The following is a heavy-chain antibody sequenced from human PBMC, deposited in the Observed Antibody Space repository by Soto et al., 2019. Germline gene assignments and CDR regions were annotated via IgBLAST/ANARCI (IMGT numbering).Heavy chain of an antibody. CDR2: LYDVDGS. D-gene: IGHD1-1*01. V-gene: IGHV3-53*01. CDR3: ATWHEQEHPFDV. Sequence: DVQLVESGGGLIQPGESLRLSCAASGLTISGKKYVAWVRQAPGKGLEWVSALYDVDGSFYADSVTGRFTTSSDSSKTTVYLQMNDRRLDDTAVYYCATWHEQEHPFDVWGQGTTVTISS. J-gene: IGHJ3*01. CDR1: GLTISGKKY.